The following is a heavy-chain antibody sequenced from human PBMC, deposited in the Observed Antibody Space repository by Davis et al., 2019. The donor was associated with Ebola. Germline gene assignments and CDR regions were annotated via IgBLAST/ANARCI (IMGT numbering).Heavy chain of an antibody. V-gene: IGHV3-9*01. CDR3: VKVQWSAPYVYYGMDV. Sequence: PGGSLRLSCAASGPTFNHYAMHWVRQAPGKGLEWVSGISWNSTSIGYADSVKGRFTISRDNANHSLYLQMNSLRPEDTALYYCVKVQWSAPYVYYGMDVWGQGATVTVSS. J-gene: IGHJ6*02. CDR1: GPTFNHYA. CDR2: ISWNSTSI. D-gene: IGHD2-8*01.